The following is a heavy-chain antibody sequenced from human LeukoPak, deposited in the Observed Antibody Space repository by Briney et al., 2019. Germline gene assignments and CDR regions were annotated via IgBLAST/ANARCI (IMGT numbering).Heavy chain of an antibody. CDR1: GGSISSSNW. Sequence: PSETLSLTCAVSGGSISSSNWWSWVRQPPGKGLEWIGEIYHSGSTNYNPSLKSRVTISVDKSKNQFSLKLSSVTAADAAVYYCARESIAAAGLDYWGQGTLVTVSS. J-gene: IGHJ4*02. V-gene: IGHV4-4*02. CDR3: ARESIAAAGLDY. D-gene: IGHD6-13*01. CDR2: IYHSGST.